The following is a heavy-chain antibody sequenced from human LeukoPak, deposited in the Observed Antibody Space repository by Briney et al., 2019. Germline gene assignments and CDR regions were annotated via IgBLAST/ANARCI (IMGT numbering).Heavy chain of an antibody. CDR2: ISGSGGST. J-gene: IGHJ4*02. CDR3: VKRTVNYPFDF. V-gene: IGHV3-23*01. Sequence: PGGSPRLSCAASGFTLSSFAMNWVRQAPGKGLEWVSAISGSGGSTFYADSVKGRFTISRDNSENTLYLQMNSLRAEDTAVYYCVKRTVNYPFDFWGQGTLLTVSS. CDR1: GFTLSSFA. D-gene: IGHD1-7*01.